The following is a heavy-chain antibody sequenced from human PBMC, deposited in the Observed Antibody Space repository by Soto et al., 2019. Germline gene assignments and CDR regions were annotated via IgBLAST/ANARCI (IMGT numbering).Heavy chain of an antibody. Sequence: GGSLSLACSASGFTFRSYAMHWVRQAPGKGLEYVSTITSNSGSTYYAASVKGRFTFYRDNPKNTLYLQMSSLRAEDTAVYYCVKGYTTSWYYYWGQGALVTVAS. CDR3: VKGYTTSWYYY. CDR1: GFTFRSYA. D-gene: IGHD6-13*01. V-gene: IGHV3-64D*06. CDR2: ITSNSGST. J-gene: IGHJ4*02.